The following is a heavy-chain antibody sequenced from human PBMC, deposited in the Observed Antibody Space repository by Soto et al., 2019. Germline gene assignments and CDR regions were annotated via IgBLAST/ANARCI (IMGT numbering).Heavy chain of an antibody. CDR2: IKTDGSYT. J-gene: IGHJ4*02. D-gene: IGHD3-22*01. CDR1: GFTFSTYW. V-gene: IGHV3-74*01. Sequence: EVQLVESGGGLVQPGGSLRLSCAASGFTFSTYWMHWVRQAPGKGLEWVSRIKTDGSYTNYADSVKGRFTISRGNAKNTLFLQMDSLGAEDTAVYLCATGGSGYCRYGGQGTLVTVSP. CDR3: ATGGSGYCRY.